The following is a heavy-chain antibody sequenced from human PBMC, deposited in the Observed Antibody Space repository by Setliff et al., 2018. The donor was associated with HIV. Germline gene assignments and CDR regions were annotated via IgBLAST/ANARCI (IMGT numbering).Heavy chain of an antibody. J-gene: IGHJ6*02. CDR1: GDSISSSRSF. CDR2: IYYNGNT. D-gene: IGHD3-16*01. V-gene: IGHV4-39*07. Sequence: NPSETLSLTCTVSGDSISSSRSFWGWIRQSPGKGLEWIGSIYYNGNTFYNPSLKSRVTMSVDTSKNQFSLKLSSVTAADTAVYYCARGGYYYYFGVDVWGQGTTVTVSS. CDR3: ARGGYYYYFGVDV.